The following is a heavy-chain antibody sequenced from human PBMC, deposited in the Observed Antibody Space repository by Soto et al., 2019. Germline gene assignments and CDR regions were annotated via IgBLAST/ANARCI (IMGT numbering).Heavy chain of an antibody. D-gene: IGHD3-22*01. V-gene: IGHV3-33*01. CDR1: GFTFSSYG. CDR2: IWYDGSNK. J-gene: IGHJ4*02. Sequence: GGSLRLSCAASGFTFSSYGMHWVRQAPGKGLEWVAVIWYDGSNKYYADSVKGRFTISRDNSKNTLYLQMNSLRAEDTAVYYCARGMTYYYDSSGYYNEFDYWGQGTLVTVSS. CDR3: ARGMTYYYDSSGYYNEFDY.